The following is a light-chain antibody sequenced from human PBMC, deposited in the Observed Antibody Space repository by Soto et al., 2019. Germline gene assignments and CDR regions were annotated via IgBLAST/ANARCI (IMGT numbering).Light chain of an antibody. CDR2: DDT. CDR1: NIANKN. CDR3: QVWDSTSDYRA. V-gene: IGLV3-21*02. J-gene: IGLJ2*01. Sequence: SYELTQPPSVSVAPGQTARISCGGNNIANKNVHWYQQRPGQSPVLVIYDDTDRPSGIPERFSGSKSGNTATLTISRVEAGDEADFYCQVWDSTSDYRAFGGGTKLTVL.